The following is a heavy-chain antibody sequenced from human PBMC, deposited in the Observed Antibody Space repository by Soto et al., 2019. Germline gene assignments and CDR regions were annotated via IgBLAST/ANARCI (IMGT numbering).Heavy chain of an antibody. J-gene: IGHJ4*02. CDR2: IYWDDDK. Sequence: QITLTESGPTLLKPTQTLTLTCTFSGFSLSTSGVGVGWSRQPPGKALEWLALIYWDDDKLYSPSLKSSLSITKDTSKNQVVLTMTNMDPVDTATYSCVHKVLREAAFDYWGQGTLVTVSS. CDR3: VHKVLREAAFDY. CDR1: GFSLSTSGVG. D-gene: IGHD3-10*01. V-gene: IGHV2-5*02.